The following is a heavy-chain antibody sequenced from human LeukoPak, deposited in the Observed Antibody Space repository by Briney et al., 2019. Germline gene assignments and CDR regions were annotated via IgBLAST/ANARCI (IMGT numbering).Heavy chain of an antibody. Sequence: PSETLSLTCTVSGASISSGNYYWTWIRQPAGKGMEWIGRIYTSGSTNYNPSLKSRVTISLDTSKNQFSLKLSSVTAADTAVYFCAREYSDYYDSSFDPWGQGTLVTVSS. J-gene: IGHJ5*02. CDR3: AREYSDYYDSSFDP. V-gene: IGHV4-61*02. D-gene: IGHD3-22*01. CDR1: GASISSGNYY. CDR2: IYTSGST.